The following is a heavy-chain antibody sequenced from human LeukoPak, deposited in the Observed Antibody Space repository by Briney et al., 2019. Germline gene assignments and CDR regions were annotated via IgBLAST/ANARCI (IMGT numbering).Heavy chain of an antibody. D-gene: IGHD3-9*01. CDR2: MDPKSGEA. CDR1: GYTFTDYY. Sequence: ASVKVSCKASGYTFTDYYMHWVRQAPGQGLEWMGWMDPKSGEANHAQKFQGRVIMTRDTSINTAYMELSRLRSDDTAVYYCARVLDPHDAFDIWGQGTMVTVSS. V-gene: IGHV1-2*02. J-gene: IGHJ3*02. CDR3: ARVLDPHDAFDI.